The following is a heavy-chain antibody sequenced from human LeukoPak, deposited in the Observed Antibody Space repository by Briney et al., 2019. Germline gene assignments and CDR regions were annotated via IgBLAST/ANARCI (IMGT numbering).Heavy chain of an antibody. Sequence: GGSLRLSCSASGFTFSSYAMHWVRQAPGKGLEWVSVIYSGGSTYYADSVKGRFTISRDNSKNTLYLQMNSLRAEDTAVYYCARYSYGHFDYWGQGTLVTVSS. J-gene: IGHJ4*02. CDR2: IYSGGST. CDR3: ARYSYGHFDY. CDR1: GFTFSSYA. V-gene: IGHV3-53*01. D-gene: IGHD5-18*01.